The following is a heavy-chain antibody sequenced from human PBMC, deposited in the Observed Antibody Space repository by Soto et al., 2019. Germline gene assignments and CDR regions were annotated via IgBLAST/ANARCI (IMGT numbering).Heavy chain of an antibody. CDR2: ISSNGGST. Sequence: PGGSLRLSCSASGFTFSSYAMHWVRQAPGKGLENVSAISSNGGSTYYADSVKGRFTISRDNSKNTLYLQMSSLRAEDTTVYYCVKAPQRGTAHPLYYFDYWGQGTLVTVSS. CDR3: VKAPQRGTAHPLYYFDY. J-gene: IGHJ4*02. D-gene: IGHD5-18*01. V-gene: IGHV3-64D*06. CDR1: GFTFSSYA.